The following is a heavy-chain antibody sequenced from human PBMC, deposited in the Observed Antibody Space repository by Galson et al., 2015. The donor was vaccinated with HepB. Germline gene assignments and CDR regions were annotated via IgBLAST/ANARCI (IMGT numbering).Heavy chain of an antibody. CDR1: GYTFTSYG. V-gene: IGHV1-18*04. J-gene: IGHJ4*02. CDR2: VSAYNSDT. CDR3: ARESGYGDPGY. D-gene: IGHD4-17*01. Sequence: SVKVSCKASGYTFTSYGISWVRQAPGQGLEWLGWVSAYNSDTNYAQKFQGRVIMTTDTSTSTAYMELRSLRSDDTAVYYCARESGYGDPGYWGQGTLVTVSS.